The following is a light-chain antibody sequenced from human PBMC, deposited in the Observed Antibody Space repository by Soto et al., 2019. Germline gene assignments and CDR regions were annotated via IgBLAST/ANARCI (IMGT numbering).Light chain of an antibody. J-gene: IGLJ1*01. CDR1: SSDVGAYSY. Sequence: QSALTQPASVSGSPGQSITLSCTGTSSDVGAYSYVSWYQQHPGKAPKLMIYDVNDRPSGVSNRFSGSKSDNTASLTISGLQAEDEADYYCTSYTISNTYVFGTGTKVT. V-gene: IGLV2-14*01. CDR3: TSYTISNTYV. CDR2: DVN.